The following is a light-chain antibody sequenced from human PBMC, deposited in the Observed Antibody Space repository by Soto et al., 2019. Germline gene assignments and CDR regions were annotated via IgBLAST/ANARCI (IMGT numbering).Light chain of an antibody. CDR1: QSIGTY. V-gene: IGKV1-5*03. Sequence: DIQMTQSPSSLPASVGDRISITCRASQSIGTYCSWYQQKPGKAPKLLIYTASTLKSGVPSRFSGSGSGTDSPLTISRLQPDDSATYYRQHYNSYSEAFGQGTKVDIK. CDR2: TAS. CDR3: QHYNSYSEA. J-gene: IGKJ1*01.